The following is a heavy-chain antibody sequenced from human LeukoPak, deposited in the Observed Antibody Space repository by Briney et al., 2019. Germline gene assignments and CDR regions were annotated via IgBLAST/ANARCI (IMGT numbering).Heavy chain of an antibody. D-gene: IGHD4-17*01. J-gene: IGHJ4*02. V-gene: IGHV1-24*01. CDR2: FAPGDGET. CDR1: GYTLTEVS. Sequence: ASVKVSCKISGYTLTEVSMHWVRQAPGKGLEWMGGFAPGDGETIYAQNFQGRLIVTEDTSTDTAYMELSSLRSDDTAVYYCATEIVGYGDVNYFDSWAREPWSPSPQ. CDR3: ATEIVGYGDVNYFDS.